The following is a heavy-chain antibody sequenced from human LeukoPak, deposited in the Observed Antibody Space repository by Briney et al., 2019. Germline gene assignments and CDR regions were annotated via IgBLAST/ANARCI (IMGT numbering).Heavy chain of an antibody. Sequence: SETLSLTCTVSGGSISSYYWSWLRQPAGQGREWIGRIYTSDSTNYNPSLKSRVTMSVDTSKNQFSLKLSSVTAADTAVYYCARTSPEYYFNYWGQGTLVTVSS. J-gene: IGHJ4*02. CDR1: GGSISSYY. CDR3: ARTSPEYYFNY. CDR2: IYTSDST. V-gene: IGHV4-4*07.